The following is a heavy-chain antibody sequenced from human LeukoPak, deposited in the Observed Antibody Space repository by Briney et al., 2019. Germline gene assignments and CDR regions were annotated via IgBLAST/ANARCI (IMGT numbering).Heavy chain of an antibody. Sequence: GGSLRLSCTASGFTFGDYALSWFRQAPGMGLEWVGFIRSKAYGGTTEYAASVKGRFTISRDDSKSIAYLQMNSLKTEDTAVYYCTRSKGGKGYQSPAYWGQGTLVTVSS. J-gene: IGHJ4*02. V-gene: IGHV3-49*03. CDR1: GFTFGDYA. CDR2: IRSKAYGGTT. D-gene: IGHD2-2*01. CDR3: TRSKGGKGYQSPAY.